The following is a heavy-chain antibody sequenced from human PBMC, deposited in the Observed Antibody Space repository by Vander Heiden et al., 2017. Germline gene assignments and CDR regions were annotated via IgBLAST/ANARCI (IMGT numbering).Heavy chain of an antibody. CDR3: ARGSSSSDY. CDR1: GFTFSSYS. D-gene: IGHD6-6*01. Sequence: EVQRVEAGGGRVNLVGALRRPCAAPGFTFSSYSMTWVGQAPGRGLEWVSSISSSSSYIYYADSVKGRFTISRDNAKNSLYLQMNSLRAEDTAVYYCARGSSSSDYWGQGTLVTVSS. CDR2: ISSSSSYI. V-gene: IGHV3-21*01. J-gene: IGHJ4*02.